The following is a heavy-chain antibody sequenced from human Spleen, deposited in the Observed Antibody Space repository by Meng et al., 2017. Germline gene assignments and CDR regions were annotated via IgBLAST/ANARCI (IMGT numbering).Heavy chain of an antibody. J-gene: IGHJ4*02. CDR1: GYMFTTYG. CDR3: ARSPNPYDSSGCVDY. Sequence: ASVKVSRKASGYMFTTYGINWVRQAPGQGLEWMGWISGENGNTNSAQKFQGRVTMTTDTSTSTVYMELRSLRSDDTAVYYCARSPNPYDSSGCVDYWGQGTLVTVSS. D-gene: IGHD3-22*01. V-gene: IGHV1-18*01. CDR2: ISGENGNT.